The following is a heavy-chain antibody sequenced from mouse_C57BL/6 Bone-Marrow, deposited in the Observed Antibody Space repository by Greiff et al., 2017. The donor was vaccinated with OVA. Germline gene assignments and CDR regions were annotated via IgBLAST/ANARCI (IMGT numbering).Heavy chain of an antibody. CDR1: GYSITSGYY. CDR2: ISYDGSN. J-gene: IGHJ2*01. D-gene: IGHD2-4*01. CDR3: ARSYDYEGYFDY. Sequence: VQLKESGPGLVKPSQSLSLTCSVTGYSITSGYYWTWIRQFPGNKLEWMGYISYDGSNNYNPSLKNRISITRDTSKNQFFLKLNSVTTEDTATYYCARSYDYEGYFDYWGQGTTLTVSS. V-gene: IGHV3-6*01.